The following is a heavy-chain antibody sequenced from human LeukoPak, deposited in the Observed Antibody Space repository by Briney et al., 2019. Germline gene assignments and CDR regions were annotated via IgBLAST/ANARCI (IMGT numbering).Heavy chain of an antibody. CDR3: ARVHILIVVVPAAPAGYFDY. CDR2: IYTSGST. CDR1: GGSISSYY. V-gene: IGHV4-4*07. Sequence: SETLSLTCTVSGGSISSYYWSWIRQPAGKGLEWIGRIYTSGSTNYNPSLKSRVTMSVDTSKNQFSLKLSSVTAADTAVYYCARVHILIVVVPAAPAGYFDYWGQGTLVTVSS. J-gene: IGHJ4*02. D-gene: IGHD2-2*01.